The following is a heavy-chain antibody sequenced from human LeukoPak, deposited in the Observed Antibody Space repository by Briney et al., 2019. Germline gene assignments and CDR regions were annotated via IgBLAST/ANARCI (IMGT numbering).Heavy chain of an antibody. V-gene: IGHV4-59*12. CDR3: ARAGMEQLFDY. CDR1: GGSISSYY. J-gene: IGHJ4*02. CDR2: IYYSGST. D-gene: IGHD6-13*01. Sequence: SETLSLTCTVAGGSISSYYWSWIRQPPGKGLEWSGNIYYSGSTNYNPSLKSRVTISVDTSKNQFSLKLSSVTAADTAVYYCARAGMEQLFDYWDQGTLVTVSS.